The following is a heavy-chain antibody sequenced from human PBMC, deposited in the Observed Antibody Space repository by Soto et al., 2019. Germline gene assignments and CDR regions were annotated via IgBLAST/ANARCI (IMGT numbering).Heavy chain of an antibody. D-gene: IGHD6-13*01. J-gene: IGHJ4*02. CDR2: INQSGST. CDR3: ASTYSSSWSPFDY. CDR1: GGSFSGYY. Sequence: QVQLQQWGAGLLKPSETLSLTCAVYGGSFSGYYWSWIRQPPGKGLEWIGEINQSGSTNYNPSLKSRVTISLATSNHQFSLKRSAVTAADPAVYYCASTYSSSWSPFDYWGQGTLVTVSS. V-gene: IGHV4-34*01.